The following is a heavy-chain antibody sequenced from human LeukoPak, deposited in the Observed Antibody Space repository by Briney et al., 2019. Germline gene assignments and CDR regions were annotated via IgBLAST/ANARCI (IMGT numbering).Heavy chain of an antibody. CDR3: TSGSYYGRYFDY. CDR1: GFTFGDYA. J-gene: IGHJ4*02. V-gene: IGHV3-49*04. D-gene: IGHD1-26*01. CDR2: IRSKAYGGTT. Sequence: GGSLRLPCTASGFTFGDYAMSWVRQAPGKGLEWVGFIRSKAYGGTTEYAASVKGRFTISRDDSKSIAYLQMNSLKTEDTAVYYCTSGSYYGRYFDYWGQGTLVTVSS.